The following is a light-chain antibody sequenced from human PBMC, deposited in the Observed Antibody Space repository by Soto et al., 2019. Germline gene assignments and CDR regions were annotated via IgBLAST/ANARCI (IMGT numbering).Light chain of an antibody. Sequence: TQSPGTLSLSAGERAALSCRTSQSVTTSYLAWYQQKPGQAPRLLIYGTSIRATGVPDRFSGSGSGTDFTLTISGLEPADLGVYYCQQRHNWPITLGQGTRLEIK. J-gene: IGKJ5*01. V-gene: IGKV3D-20*02. CDR2: GTS. CDR1: QSVTTSY. CDR3: QQRHNWPIT.